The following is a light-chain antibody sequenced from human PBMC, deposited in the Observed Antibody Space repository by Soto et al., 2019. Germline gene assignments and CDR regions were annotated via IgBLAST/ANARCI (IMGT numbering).Light chain of an antibody. Sequence: EIVLTQSPGTLSLSPGERATLSCRASQSVSSSYLAWYQQKPGQAPRLLIHGASSRATGIPDRFSGSGSGTYFTLTISILEREDFAVYYCHQYDSSPLTFGGGTKVEIK. CDR2: GAS. CDR1: QSVSSSY. J-gene: IGKJ4*01. CDR3: HQYDSSPLT. V-gene: IGKV3-20*01.